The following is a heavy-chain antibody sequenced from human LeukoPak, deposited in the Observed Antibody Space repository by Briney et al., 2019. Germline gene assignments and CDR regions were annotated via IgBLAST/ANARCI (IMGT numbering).Heavy chain of an antibody. CDR2: IKQDGSEK. D-gene: IGHD6-13*01. V-gene: IGHV3-7*01. CDR3: ARVGIAYIYYHYMDV. J-gene: IGHJ6*03. CDR1: GFTFSSYW. Sequence: GGSLRLSCAASGFTFSSYWMSWVRQAPGKGLEWVANIKQDGSEKYYVDSVKGRFTISRDNAKNSLYLQMNSLRAEDTAVYYCARVGIAYIYYHYMDVWGKGTTVTVSS.